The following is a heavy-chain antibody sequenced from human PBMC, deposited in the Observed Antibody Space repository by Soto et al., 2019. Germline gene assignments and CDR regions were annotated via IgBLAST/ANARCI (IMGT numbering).Heavy chain of an antibody. J-gene: IGHJ4*02. V-gene: IGHV1-2*04. CDR1: GYTFTGYY. CDR3: EREERGYSYGQYYFDY. Sequence: QVQLVQSGAEVKKPGASVKVSCKASGYTFTGYYMHWVRQAPGQGLEWMGWINPNSGGTNYAQKFQGWVTMTRDTSISTAYMELSRLRSDDTAVYYCEREERGYSYGQYYFDYWGQGTLVTVSS. D-gene: IGHD5-18*01. CDR2: INPNSGGT.